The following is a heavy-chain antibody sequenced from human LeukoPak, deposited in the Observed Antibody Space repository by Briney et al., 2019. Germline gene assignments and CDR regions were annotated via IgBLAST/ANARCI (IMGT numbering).Heavy chain of an antibody. Sequence: GGSLRLSCVVSGFEFSIHDMSWGRQAPGKGPEWVSSISGRGTDTYYGDSVKGRFTISRDTSKNTLYMQMYNLRVEDTALYYCVKGFHFDWWGQGTLVTVSS. J-gene: IGHJ4*02. CDR3: VKGFHFDW. CDR2: ISGRGTDT. CDR1: GFEFSIHD. V-gene: IGHV3-23*01.